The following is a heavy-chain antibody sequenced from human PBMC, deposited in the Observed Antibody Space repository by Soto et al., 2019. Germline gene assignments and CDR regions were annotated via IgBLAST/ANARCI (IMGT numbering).Heavy chain of an antibody. CDR2: IYPGDSDT. Sequence: PGESLKISCKGSGYSFTSYWIGWVRQMPGKGLEWMGIIYPGDSDTRYSPSFQGQVTISADKSISTAYLQWSSLKASDTAMYYCARGPQDFWSGYYIGYWGQGTLVPSPQ. D-gene: IGHD3-3*01. V-gene: IGHV5-51*01. J-gene: IGHJ4*02. CDR3: ARGPQDFWSGYYIGY. CDR1: GYSFTSYW.